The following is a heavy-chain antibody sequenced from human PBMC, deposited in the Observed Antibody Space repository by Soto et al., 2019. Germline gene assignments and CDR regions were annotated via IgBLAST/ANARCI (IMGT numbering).Heavy chain of an antibody. Sequence: SETLSLTCSVSGYSVTSSDYYWAWIRQPPGKGLEWIGSMFYSGLTYYNPSLKSRVTLSVDTSKNQFSVRLNSVTAADTAVYYCATLSVSLSGPYGIHVWGEGTTVIV. J-gene: IGHJ6*02. V-gene: IGHV4-39*01. CDR3: ATLSVSLSGPYGIHV. CDR2: MFYSGLT. CDR1: GYSVTSSDYY. D-gene: IGHD2-15*01.